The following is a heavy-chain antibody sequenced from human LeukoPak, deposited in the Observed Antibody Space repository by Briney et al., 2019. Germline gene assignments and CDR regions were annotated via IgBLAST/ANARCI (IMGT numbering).Heavy chain of an antibody. CDR3: ARGPYSSSWYLVYYFDY. Sequence: SETLSLTCAVYGGSFSGYYWSWIRQPPGKGLEWIGEINHSGSTNYNPSLKSRVTMSVDTSKNQFSLKLSSVTAADTAVYYCARGPYSSSWYLVYYFDYWGQGTLVTVSS. CDR1: GGSFSGYY. V-gene: IGHV4-34*01. J-gene: IGHJ4*02. D-gene: IGHD6-13*01. CDR2: INHSGST.